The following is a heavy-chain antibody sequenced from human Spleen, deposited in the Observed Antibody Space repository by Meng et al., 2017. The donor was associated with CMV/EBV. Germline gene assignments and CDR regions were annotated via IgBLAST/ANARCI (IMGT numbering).Heavy chain of an antibody. D-gene: IGHD5-12*01. CDR2: MYHGGRT. Sequence: GSLRLSCTVSGGSISSGDYYWSWIRQPPGKGLEWVGSMYHGGRTYYNPSLKSRVTISVDTFKNQFSLKLSSVTVADTAVYYCVSGYSGFGTFDYWGQGTLVTVSS. J-gene: IGHJ4*02. V-gene: IGHV4-39*07. CDR1: GGSISSGDYY. CDR3: VSGYSGFGTFDY.